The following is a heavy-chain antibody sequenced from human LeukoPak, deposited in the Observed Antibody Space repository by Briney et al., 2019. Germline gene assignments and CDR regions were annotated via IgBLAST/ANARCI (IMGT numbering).Heavy chain of an antibody. CDR1: GYTFTSYD. CDR3: AKTYYDILTGISLGMDV. D-gene: IGHD3-9*01. V-gene: IGHV1-8*01. J-gene: IGHJ6*02. Sequence: GASVKVSCKASGYTFTSYDINWVRQATGQGLEWMGWMNPNSGNTGYAQKFQGRVTMTRNTSISTAYMELSSLRSEDTAVYYCAKTYYDILTGISLGMDVWGQGTTVTVSS. CDR2: MNPNSGNT.